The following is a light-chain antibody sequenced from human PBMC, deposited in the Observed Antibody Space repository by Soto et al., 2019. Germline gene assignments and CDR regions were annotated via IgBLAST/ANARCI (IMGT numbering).Light chain of an antibody. CDR3: QHYGSSLIT. Sequence: EIVFTQSPATLSLSPGESATLSCRASQSVSSYLAWYQQKPGQAPTLLMYGASSRATGVPDRFSGSGSGTDFTLTISGLQSEDSAVYYCQHYGSSLITFGQGTRLEIK. J-gene: IGKJ5*01. CDR1: QSVSSY. CDR2: GAS. V-gene: IGKV3-20*01.